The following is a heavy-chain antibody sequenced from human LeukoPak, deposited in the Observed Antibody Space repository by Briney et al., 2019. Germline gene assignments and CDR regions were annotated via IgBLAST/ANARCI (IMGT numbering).Heavy chain of an antibody. CDR1: GGSFSGYH. D-gene: IGHD6-13*01. J-gene: IGHJ4*02. CDR2: INHSGST. Sequence: SETLSLTCAVYGGSFSGYHWSWIRQPPGKGLEWIGEINHSGSTNYNPSLKSRVTISVDTSKNQFSLKLSSVTATDTAVYYCARFRAAAGFDYWGQGTLVTVSS. V-gene: IGHV4-34*01. CDR3: ARFRAAAGFDY.